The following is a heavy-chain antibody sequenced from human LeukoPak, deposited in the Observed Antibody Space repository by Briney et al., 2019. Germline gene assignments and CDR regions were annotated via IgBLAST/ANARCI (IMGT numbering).Heavy chain of an antibody. V-gene: IGHV4-30-4*01. CDR1: GGSISSGDYY. CDR2: IYYNGST. D-gene: IGHD6-13*01. Sequence: SETLSLTCTVSGGSISSGDYYWSWIRQPPGKGLEWIGYIYYNGSTYYNPSLKSRVTISVDTSKNQFSLKLSSVTAADTAVYYCARATGGQQLVFDYWGQGTLVTVSS. J-gene: IGHJ4*02. CDR3: ARATGGQQLVFDY.